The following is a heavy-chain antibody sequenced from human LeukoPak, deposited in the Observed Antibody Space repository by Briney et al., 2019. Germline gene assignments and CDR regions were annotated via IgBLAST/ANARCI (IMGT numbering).Heavy chain of an antibody. CDR1: GYSFFSNYW. D-gene: IGHD5-24*01. V-gene: IGHV5-51*01. Sequence: GESLTISCKAYGYSFFSNYWIAWVRQMPGKGLEWMGILYPGDSESRYSPSFQGQVTISADRSISTAYLHWSSLKVSDTAMYYCARASRDGYNQNFDYWGQGTLVTVYS. CDR3: ARASRDGYNQNFDY. J-gene: IGHJ4*02. CDR2: LYPGDSES.